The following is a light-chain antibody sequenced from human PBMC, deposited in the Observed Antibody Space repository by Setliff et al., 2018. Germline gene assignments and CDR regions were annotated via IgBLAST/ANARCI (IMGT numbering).Light chain of an antibody. V-gene: IGLV2-14*03. Sequence: QSVLTQPASVSGSPGQSITISRSGTSSDVGSYDFVSWYQQHAGKAPKLIIYDVSNRPSGVSNRFSGSKAGNTASLTISGLQADDEADYYCSSYTSSSTYVLGTGTKVTVL. CDR3: SSYTSSSTYV. CDR1: SSDVGSYDF. CDR2: DVS. J-gene: IGLJ1*01.